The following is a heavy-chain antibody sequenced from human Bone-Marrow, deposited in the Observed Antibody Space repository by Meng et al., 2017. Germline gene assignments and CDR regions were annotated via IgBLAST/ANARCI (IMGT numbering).Heavy chain of an antibody. Sequence: GGSLRLSCAASGFTFSSYWMHWVRQAPGKGLEWVSSISSSSTIYYADSVKGRFTISRDNAKNSLYLQMNSLRAEDTAVYYCARDQQDSYGAPFDYWGQGTLVTVSS. CDR2: ISSSSTI. V-gene: IGHV3-69-1*01. CDR3: ARDQQDSYGAPFDY. D-gene: IGHD5-18*01. J-gene: IGHJ4*02. CDR1: GFTFSSYW.